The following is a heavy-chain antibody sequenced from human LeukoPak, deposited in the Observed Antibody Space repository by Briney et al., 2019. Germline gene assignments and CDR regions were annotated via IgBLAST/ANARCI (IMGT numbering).Heavy chain of an antibody. CDR2: TSPYNGNT. CDR1: GYSFTTYG. J-gene: IGHJ4*02. V-gene: IGHV1-18*01. Sequence: ASVKVSCKASGYSFTTYGITWVRQAPGQGLEWVGWTSPYNGNTKNAQKVQGRVTMTTDTPTTTAYMELRSLRYDDTAVYYCARGAAVGPADWWGQGTLVTVSS. D-gene: IGHD6-13*01. CDR3: ARGAAVGPADW.